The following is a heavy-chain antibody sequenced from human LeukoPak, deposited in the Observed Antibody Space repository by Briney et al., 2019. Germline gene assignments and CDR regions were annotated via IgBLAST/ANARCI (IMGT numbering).Heavy chain of an antibody. Sequence: SETLSLTCAFYGGPFSGYYWTWIRQPPGKGLEWIGEINHSGGTKYTPSLKSRVTISVDTSKNHFSLKLSSVTAADTAVYYCARVAVVITMTRFDYWGQGTLVTVSS. CDR1: GGPFSGYY. CDR2: INHSGGT. D-gene: IGHD3-22*01. CDR3: ARVAVVITMTRFDY. V-gene: IGHV4-34*01. J-gene: IGHJ4*02.